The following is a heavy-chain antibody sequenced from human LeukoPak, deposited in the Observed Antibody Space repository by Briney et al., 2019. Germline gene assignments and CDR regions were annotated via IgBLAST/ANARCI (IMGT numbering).Heavy chain of an antibody. CDR1: GFTLSSYW. V-gene: IGHV3-7*01. CDR3: ATSSLLASGSSYYYYYMDV. Sequence: GSLRLSCAASGFTLSSYWMSWVRQAPGKGLEWVANIKQDGSEKYYVDSVKGRFTISRDNAGNSLYLQMNSLRAEDTAVYYCATSSLLASGSSYYYYYMDVWGKGTTVTVSS. J-gene: IGHJ6*03. CDR2: IKQDGSEK. D-gene: IGHD3-3*01.